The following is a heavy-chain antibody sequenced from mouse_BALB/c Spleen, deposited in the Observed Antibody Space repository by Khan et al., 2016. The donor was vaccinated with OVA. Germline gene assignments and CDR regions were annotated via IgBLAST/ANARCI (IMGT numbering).Heavy chain of an antibody. CDR3: ARYGNYVYLDV. D-gene: IGHD2-1*01. Sequence: QIQLVQSGPELKKPGETVKISCKASGYTFTNYGMNWVKQAPGKGLKWMGWINTYTGEPTYADDFKGRFAFSLETSASTAYLQINNLKNEDTATDFCARYGNYVYLDVWGAGTTVTVSS. CDR1: GYTFTNYG. CDR2: INTYTGEP. V-gene: IGHV9-3-1*01. J-gene: IGHJ1*01.